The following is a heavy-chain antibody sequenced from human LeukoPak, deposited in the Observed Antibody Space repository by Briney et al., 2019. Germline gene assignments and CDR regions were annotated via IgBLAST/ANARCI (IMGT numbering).Heavy chain of an antibody. CDR1: GFTFSSYS. CDR3: AKDRLSRHSGTCPDY. D-gene: IGHD1-26*01. CDR2: ISYDGNDK. J-gene: IGHJ4*02. V-gene: IGHV3-30*18. Sequence: GGSLRLSCAASGFTFSSYSMNWVRQAPGKGLEWVAVISYDGNDKYYADSVRGRFTISRDTSKNTLYVQLNSLRAEDTAVYYCAKDRLSRHSGTCPDYWGQGTLVTVSS.